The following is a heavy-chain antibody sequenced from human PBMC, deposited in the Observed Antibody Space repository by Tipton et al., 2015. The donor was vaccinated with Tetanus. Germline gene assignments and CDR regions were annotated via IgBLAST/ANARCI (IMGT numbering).Heavy chain of an antibody. J-gene: IGHJ4*02. CDR2: TLTSGTT. CDR3: VRSRPAGGTLDY. D-gene: IGHD2-15*01. V-gene: IGHV4-4*07. Sequence: TLSLTCSVSGGSISEYHWSWVRQPAGKGLEWIGRTLTSGTTVYNPSLKSRVTMSVDASKNQFSLKVRSVIAADTAIYYCVRSRPAGGTLDYWGQGTLVTVSS. CDR1: GGSISEYH.